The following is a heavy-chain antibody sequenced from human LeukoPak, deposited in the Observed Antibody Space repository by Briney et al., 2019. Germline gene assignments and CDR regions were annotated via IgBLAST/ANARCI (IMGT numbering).Heavy chain of an antibody. Sequence: ASVKVSCKASGYTFTSYDINWVRQATGQGLEWMGWMNPNSGNTGYAQKFQGRVTMTRNTSISTAYMELSSLRSEDTAVYYCARGAPQYCSSTSCLYGYHYYYGMDVWGQGTTVTVSS. CDR2: MNPNSGNT. CDR1: GYTFTSYD. D-gene: IGHD2-2*01. V-gene: IGHV1-8*01. CDR3: ARGAPQYCSSTSCLYGYHYYYGMDV. J-gene: IGHJ6*02.